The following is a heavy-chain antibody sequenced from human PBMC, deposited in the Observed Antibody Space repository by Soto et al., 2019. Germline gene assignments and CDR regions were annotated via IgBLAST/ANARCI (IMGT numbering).Heavy chain of an antibody. V-gene: IGHV1-18*04. CDR2: ISGYNGNT. CDR1: GYTFTNYG. Sequence: QVQLVQSGAEVTKPGASVKVSCKASGYTFTNYGISWVRQAPGQGLEWMGWISGYNGNTNYAQKLQGRVTLTTDTSTNTAYMEVRSLRSDDTAVYYCARDRDSGSFLGLFDYWGQGTLGTVSS. J-gene: IGHJ4*02. D-gene: IGHD1-26*01. CDR3: ARDRDSGSFLGLFDY.